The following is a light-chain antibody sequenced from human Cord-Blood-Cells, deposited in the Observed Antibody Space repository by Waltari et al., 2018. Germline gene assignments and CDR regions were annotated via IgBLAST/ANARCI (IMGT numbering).Light chain of an antibody. J-gene: IGLJ1*01. CDR2: DVS. CDR3: SSYTSSSTLAYV. Sequence: QSALTQPASASRSPGQSITLSCPGTSSDVGGYNYVSWYQQPPGKAPKLMIYDVSNRPSGVSNRFSGSKSGNTASLTISGLQAEDEADYYCSSYTSSSTLAYVFGTGTKVTVL. CDR1: SSDVGGYNY. V-gene: IGLV2-14*01.